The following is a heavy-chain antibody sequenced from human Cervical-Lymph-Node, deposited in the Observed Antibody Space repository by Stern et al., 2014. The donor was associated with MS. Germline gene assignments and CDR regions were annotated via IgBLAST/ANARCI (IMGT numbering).Heavy chain of an antibody. Sequence: EVQLVESGAEVKKPGESLKISCKLSGYSFTIYYIAWVRQMPGKGLAWMGVIYPYDSDTTYSPSFQGQVTISADKSITTAYLQWSSLRASDPAMYYCARHVQGFDYWGQGTLVTVSS. CDR1: GYSFTIYY. CDR3: ARHVQGFDY. CDR2: IYPYDSDT. V-gene: IGHV5-51*01. J-gene: IGHJ4*02.